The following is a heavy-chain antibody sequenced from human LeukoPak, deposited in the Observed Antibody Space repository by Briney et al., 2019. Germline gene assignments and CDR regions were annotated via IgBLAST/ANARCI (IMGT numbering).Heavy chain of an antibody. Sequence: PSETLSLTCTVSGGSLSSYYWSWIRQPPGKGLEWIGYIYDGGSTNYNPSPKSRVTISLDTSKNQFSLKLSSVTATDTAVYYCARSAVTGLDWFDPWGQGTLVTVSS. J-gene: IGHJ5*02. D-gene: IGHD4-23*01. CDR1: GGSLSSYY. CDR2: IYDGGST. V-gene: IGHV4-59*08. CDR3: ARSAVTGLDWFDP.